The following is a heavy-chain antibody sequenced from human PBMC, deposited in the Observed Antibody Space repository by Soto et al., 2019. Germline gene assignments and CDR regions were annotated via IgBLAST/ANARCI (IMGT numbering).Heavy chain of an antibody. Sequence: GGSLRLSCAASGFTFSSYGMHWVRQAPGKGLEWVAVIWYDGSNKYYADSVKGRFTISRDNSKNTLYLQMNSLRAEDTAVYYCARPPGGYSSNFVYWGQGTLVTVSS. V-gene: IGHV3-33*01. J-gene: IGHJ4*02. CDR2: IWYDGSNK. D-gene: IGHD6-13*01. CDR3: ARPPGGYSSNFVY. CDR1: GFTFSSYG.